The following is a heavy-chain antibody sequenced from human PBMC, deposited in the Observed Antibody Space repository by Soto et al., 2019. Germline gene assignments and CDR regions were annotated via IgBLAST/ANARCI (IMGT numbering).Heavy chain of an antibody. CDR1: GFVFSNYW. D-gene: IGHD4-17*01. V-gene: IGHV3-74*01. CDR3: ARFRVDGEAVP. CDR2: INGDGSST. Sequence: QLVESGGGLVQPGQSLRLSCAASGFVFSNYWMHWVRQTPGKGLVWVSRINGDGSSTSYADSVRGRLTISRDNAKNALYLQMNSLRAEDTALYYGARFRVDGEAVPWGQGTLVTVFS. J-gene: IGHJ5*02.